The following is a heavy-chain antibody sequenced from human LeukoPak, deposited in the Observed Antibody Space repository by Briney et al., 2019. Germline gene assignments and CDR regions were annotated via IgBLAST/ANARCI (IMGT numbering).Heavy chain of an antibody. CDR3: ARLQRGYSYGRYYYYYYMDV. D-gene: IGHD5-18*01. Sequence: SETLSLTCAVYGGSFSGYYWSWIRQPPGKGLEWIGEINHSGSTNYNPSLKSRVTISVDTSKNQFSLKLSSVTAADTAVYYCARLQRGYSYGRYYYYYYMDVWGKGTTVTISS. V-gene: IGHV4-34*01. CDR1: GGSFSGYY. CDR2: INHSGST. J-gene: IGHJ6*03.